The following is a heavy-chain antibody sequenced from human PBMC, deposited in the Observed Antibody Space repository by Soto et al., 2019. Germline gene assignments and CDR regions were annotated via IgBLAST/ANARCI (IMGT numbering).Heavy chain of an antibody. J-gene: IGHJ4*02. D-gene: IGHD3-22*01. V-gene: IGHV3-23*01. CDR3: TKAPFVYDSTY. CDR2: ISGSGGST. Sequence: GGSLRLSCVASGFTFSSYSVSWVRPAPGKGLEWVSAISGSGGSTYSADSVRGRFTISRDNSKNTPYRQRNSLEADDTAVNYSTKAPFVYDSTYWGKGALVTVSS. CDR1: GFTFSSYS.